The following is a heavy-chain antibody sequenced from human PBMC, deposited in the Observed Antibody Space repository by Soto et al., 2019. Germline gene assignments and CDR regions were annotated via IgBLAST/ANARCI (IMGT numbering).Heavy chain of an antibody. J-gene: IGHJ6*02. V-gene: IGHV3-30*18. Sequence: QVQLVESGGGVVQPGRSLRLSCAASGFTFSSYGMHWVRQAPGKGLEWVAVISYDGSNKYYADSVKGRFTISRDNSKNTLYLQMTCLRAEDTAVYYCAKERPSGSRPYYYGMDVWGQGTTVTVSS. CDR2: ISYDGSNK. D-gene: IGHD1-26*01. CDR3: AKERPSGSRPYYYGMDV. CDR1: GFTFSSYG.